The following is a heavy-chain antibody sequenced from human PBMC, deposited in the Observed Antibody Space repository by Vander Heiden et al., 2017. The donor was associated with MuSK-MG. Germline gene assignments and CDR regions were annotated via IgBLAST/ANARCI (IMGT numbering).Heavy chain of an antibody. J-gene: IGHJ3*02. Sequence: QVQLVESGGGVVQPGRSLRLAGAASGFNVSSYGMHWVRQAPGKGLEWVAVISYDGSNKYYADSVKGRFTISRDNSKNTLYLQMNSLRAEETAVYYCAAGVGMGAPTGDVGAFDIWGQGTMVTVSS. V-gene: IGHV3-30*03. CDR2: ISYDGSNK. CDR3: AAGVGMGAPTGDVGAFDI. CDR1: GFNVSSYG. D-gene: IGHD1-26*01.